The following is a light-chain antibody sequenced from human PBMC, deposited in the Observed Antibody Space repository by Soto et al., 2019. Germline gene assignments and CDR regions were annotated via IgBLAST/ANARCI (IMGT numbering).Light chain of an antibody. Sequence: EIVMTQSPATLSVSPGERATLSCRASQSVSSNLAWYQQKPGQAPRLLIYGASTRATGIPARFSGSGSGTEFTLTISSLQSEDFAVYYCQQYNNWPQTFGQGIKVDTK. V-gene: IGKV3-15*01. J-gene: IGKJ1*01. CDR2: GAS. CDR3: QQYNNWPQT. CDR1: QSVSSN.